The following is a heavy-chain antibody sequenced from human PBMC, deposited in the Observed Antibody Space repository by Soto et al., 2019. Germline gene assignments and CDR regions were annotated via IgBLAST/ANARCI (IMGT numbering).Heavy chain of an antibody. D-gene: IGHD2-21*01. CDR1: GYTVNTYW. V-gene: IGHV5-51*01. CDR3: ERHKLWMAKINNAAFDV. J-gene: IGHJ3*01. Sequence: PGGSLKISCKGSGYTVNTYWIGLVRQVPGKGLEWMGFIYPGDSDTTYSPSFQGQVTISVDKSISTAYLQWSSLKVSDTDIYYCERHKLWMAKINNAAFDVWGQGPKATVS. CDR2: IYPGDSDT.